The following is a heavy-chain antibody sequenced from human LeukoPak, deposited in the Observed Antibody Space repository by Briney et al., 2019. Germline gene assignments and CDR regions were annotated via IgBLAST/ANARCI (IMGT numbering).Heavy chain of an antibody. CDR1: GFTFTDEY. J-gene: IGHJ4*02. CDR2: INPYSGAI. V-gene: IGHV1-2*02. D-gene: IGHD2-2*01. CDR3: ARDPKSQLLLDY. Sequence: ASVRVSCKSSGFTFTDEYIHWVRQAPGQGLEWMGWINPYSGAINYAQKFQGRVTLTRDTSISTAYMELSRLTSGDTAVYYCARDPKSQLLLDYWGQGTLVTVSS.